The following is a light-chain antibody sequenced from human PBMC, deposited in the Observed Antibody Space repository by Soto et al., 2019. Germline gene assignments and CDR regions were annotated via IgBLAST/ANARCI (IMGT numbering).Light chain of an antibody. CDR1: SSDVGAYNF. J-gene: IGLJ3*02. Sequence: QSALTQPASVSGSPGQSVTISCTGTSSDVGAYNFVSWYQQHPGKAPKLMIYEVSDRPSGVSNRFSGSKSGNTASLTISGLQAEDEADYYCSSYAGSGTWVFGGGTQLTVL. CDR2: EVS. V-gene: IGLV2-14*01. CDR3: SSYAGSGTWV.